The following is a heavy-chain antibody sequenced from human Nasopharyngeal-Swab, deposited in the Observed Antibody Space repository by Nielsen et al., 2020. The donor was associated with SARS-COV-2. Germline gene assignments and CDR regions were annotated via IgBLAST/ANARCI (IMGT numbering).Heavy chain of an antibody. CDR2: ISASGRAT. CDR1: GFSLNRYA. CDR3: ARGCDTDCFRVDS. V-gene: IGHV3-23*01. D-gene: IGHD2-21*02. J-gene: IGHJ4*02. Sequence: GGSLRLSCVAFGFSLNRYAMIWVRQAPGKGLEWVSGISASGRATYYADSVEGWLTISRDNSRNTLSLQMNNLRAEDTATYYCARGCDTDCFRVDSWGQGTLVTVSS.